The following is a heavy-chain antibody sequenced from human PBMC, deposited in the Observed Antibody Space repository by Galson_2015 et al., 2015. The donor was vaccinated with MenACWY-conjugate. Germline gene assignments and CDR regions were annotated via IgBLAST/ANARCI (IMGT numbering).Heavy chain of an antibody. CDR1: GFSSTNYD. J-gene: IGHJ4*02. D-gene: IGHD6-19*01. CDR3: VGRVSGWSHGFDY. Sequence: SPRLSCGAAGFSSTNYDLHWGRQPTGKGLEWGAVIGIDGDTYYLDPVKGRFAITREDGKNSLYLQMISLGVEDTSVYYCVGRVSGWSHGFDYWGQGTLVTVSS. V-gene: IGHV3-13*01. CDR2: IGIDGDT.